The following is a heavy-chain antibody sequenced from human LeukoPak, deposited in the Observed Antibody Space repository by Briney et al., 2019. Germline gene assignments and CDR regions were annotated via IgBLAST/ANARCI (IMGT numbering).Heavy chain of an antibody. Sequence: SVTLSLTCTVSGGSISSYYWSWIRQPAGKGLEWIGRIYTSGSTNYNPSLKSRVTMSVDTSKNQFSLKLSSVTAADTAVYYCARGGYYYGSGTFDYWGQGTLVTVSS. CDR3: ARGGYYYGSGTFDY. V-gene: IGHV4-4*07. CDR1: GGSISSYY. D-gene: IGHD3-10*01. CDR2: IYTSGST. J-gene: IGHJ4*02.